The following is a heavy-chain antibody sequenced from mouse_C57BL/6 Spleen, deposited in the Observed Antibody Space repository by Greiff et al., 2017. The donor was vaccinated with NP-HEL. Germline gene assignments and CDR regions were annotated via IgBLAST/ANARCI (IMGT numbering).Heavy chain of an antibody. CDR3: TTFGKRAMDY. D-gene: IGHD2-1*01. V-gene: IGHV14-4*01. CDR1: GFNIKDDY. Sequence: EVKLQESGAELVRPGASVKLSCTASGFNIKDDYMHWVKQRPEQGLEWIGWIDPENGDTEYASKFQGKATITADTSSNTAYLQLSSLTSEDTAVYYCTTFGKRAMDYWGQGTSVTVSS. J-gene: IGHJ4*01. CDR2: IDPENGDT.